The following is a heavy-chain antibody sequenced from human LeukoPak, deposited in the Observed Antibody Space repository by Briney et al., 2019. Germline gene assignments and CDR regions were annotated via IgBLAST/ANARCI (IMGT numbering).Heavy chain of an antibody. V-gene: IGHV3-7*03. D-gene: IGHD4-17*01. J-gene: IGHJ4*02. CDR1: GFTFSSYA. CDR2: IKQDGSKK. Sequence: GGSLRLSCAASGFTFSSYAMSWVRQAPGKGLEWVANIKQDGSKKSYADSVKGRFTISRDNAKNSLYLQMNSLRTEDTALYFCAKDFDYGDYRGPSRRYFDYWGQGTLVIVSS. CDR3: AKDFDYGDYRGPSRRYFDY.